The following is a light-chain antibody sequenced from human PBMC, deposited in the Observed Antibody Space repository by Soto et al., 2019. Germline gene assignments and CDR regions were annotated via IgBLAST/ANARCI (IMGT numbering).Light chain of an antibody. CDR3: GAWDDSLSGAV. Sequence: QSVLSQPPSVSAAPGQKVTISCSGSSSNIGIKEVSWYQQFPGTAPKVLIYDNDVRPSGIPDRFSGSKSGTSATLDITGLQSGDEADYYCGAWDDSLSGAVFGGGTKLTVL. CDR2: DND. CDR1: SSNIGIKE. J-gene: IGLJ2*01. V-gene: IGLV1-51*01.